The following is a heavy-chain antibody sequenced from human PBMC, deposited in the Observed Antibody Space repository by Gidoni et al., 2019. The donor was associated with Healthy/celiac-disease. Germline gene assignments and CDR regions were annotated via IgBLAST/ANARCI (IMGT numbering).Heavy chain of an antibody. Sequence: EVQLVESGGGLVKPGGSLRLSCAASGFTFSSYSMNWVRQAPGKGLEWVSSISSSSSSISYADSVKGRFPISRATAKTSLYLKMNSLRAEDTAVYYCAGYDFWSGYPFDYWGQGTLVTVSS. CDR2: ISSSSSSI. J-gene: IGHJ4*02. V-gene: IGHV3-21*01. CDR3: AGYDFWSGYPFDY. CDR1: GFTFSSYS. D-gene: IGHD3-3*01.